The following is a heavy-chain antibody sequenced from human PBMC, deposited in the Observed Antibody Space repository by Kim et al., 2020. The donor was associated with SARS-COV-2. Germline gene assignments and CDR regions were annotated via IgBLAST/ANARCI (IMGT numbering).Heavy chain of an antibody. CDR1: GFTFSSYA. Sequence: GGSLRLSCAASGFTFSSYAMHWVRQAPGKGLEWVAVISYDGSNKYYADSVKGRFTISRDNSKNTLYLQMNSLRAEDTAVYYCAREGSGYDFRYIAVALNDAFDIWGQGTMVTVSS. V-gene: IGHV3-30*04. CDR3: AREGSGYDFRYIAVALNDAFDI. D-gene: IGHD5-12*01. J-gene: IGHJ3*02. CDR2: ISYDGSNK.